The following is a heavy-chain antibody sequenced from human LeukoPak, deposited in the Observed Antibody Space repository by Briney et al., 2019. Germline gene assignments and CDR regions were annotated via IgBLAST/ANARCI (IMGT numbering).Heavy chain of an antibody. CDR2: IYTSGST. V-gene: IGHV4-4*07. D-gene: IGHD1-26*01. CDR3: ARENSGSYREFDY. Sequence: SETLSLTCTVSGGSISSYYWSWIPQPAGKGLEWIGRIYTSGSTNYNASLKSRVSMSVDTSKKQFSLKLSSVTAADTGVFYCARENSGSYREFDYWGQGTLVTVSS. J-gene: IGHJ4*02. CDR1: GGSISSYY.